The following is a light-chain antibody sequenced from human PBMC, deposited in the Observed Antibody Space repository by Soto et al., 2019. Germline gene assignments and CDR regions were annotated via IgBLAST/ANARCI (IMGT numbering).Light chain of an antibody. CDR3: SSYTTSNTQV. CDR2: DVS. V-gene: IGLV2-14*01. J-gene: IGLJ3*02. CDR1: SSDVGTYNY. Sequence: QSVLTQPASVSGSPGQSITISCTGTSSDVGTYNYVSWYQHRPGKAPKLMIYDVSYRPSGVSNRFSGSKSANTASLTISGLQAEDEADYYCSSYTTSNTQVFGGGTQLTAL.